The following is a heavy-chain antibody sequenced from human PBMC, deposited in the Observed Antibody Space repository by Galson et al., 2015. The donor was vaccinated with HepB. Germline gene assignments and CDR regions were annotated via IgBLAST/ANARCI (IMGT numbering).Heavy chain of an antibody. D-gene: IGHD3-22*01. CDR2: IIPIFGTA. CDR1: GGNFSSYA. J-gene: IGHJ3*02. Sequence: SVKVSCKASGGNFSSYAISWVRQAPGQGLEWMGGIIPIFGTANYAQKFQGRVTITADESTSTAYMELSSLRSEDTAVYYCAYHYDSSGYSGAFDIWGQGTMVTVSS. CDR3: AYHYDSSGYSGAFDI. V-gene: IGHV1-69*13.